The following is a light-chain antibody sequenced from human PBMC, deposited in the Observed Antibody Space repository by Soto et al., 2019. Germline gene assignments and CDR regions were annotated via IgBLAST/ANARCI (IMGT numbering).Light chain of an antibody. Sequence: EIVMTQSPATLSVSPGERATLSCRASQSVSSSLAWYQQKPGQAPRLLIFGASTRATGIPARFSGSGSGTEFTLTISSLQSEDFAVYYCQQYNTSPPYTFGPGTRLDIK. J-gene: IGKJ5*01. CDR2: GAS. CDR1: QSVSSS. CDR3: QQYNTSPPYT. V-gene: IGKV3-15*01.